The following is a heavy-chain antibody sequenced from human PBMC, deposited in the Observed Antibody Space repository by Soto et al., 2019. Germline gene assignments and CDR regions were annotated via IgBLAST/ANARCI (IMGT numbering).Heavy chain of an antibody. CDR2: IIPISATT. D-gene: IGHD2-21*02. CDR1: GGTFSSYA. Sequence: QVQLVQSGAEVKKPGSSVKVSCKASGGTFSSYAISWVRLAPGQGLEWMGGIIPISATTNFAQKFQGRVTITADESTSTAYMELSSLRSEYTAVYYCVQKPRGDSLQHWGQGTLVTVSS. CDR3: VQKPRGDSLQH. J-gene: IGHJ1*01. V-gene: IGHV1-69*01.